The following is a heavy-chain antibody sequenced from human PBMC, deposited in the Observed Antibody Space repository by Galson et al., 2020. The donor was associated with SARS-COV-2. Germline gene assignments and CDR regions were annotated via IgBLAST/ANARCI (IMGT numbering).Heavy chain of an antibody. Sequence: TGGSLRLSCAASGFTFSSYAMHWVRQAPGKGLEWVAVISYDGSNKYYADSVKGRFTISRANSKNTLYLQMNSPRAEDTAVYYCARDFVLRYFDWLLFNGMDVWGQGTTVTVSS. V-gene: IGHV3-30-3*01. CDR2: ISYDGSNK. CDR1: GFTFSSYA. J-gene: IGHJ6*02. CDR3: ARDFVLRYFDWLLFNGMDV. D-gene: IGHD3-9*01.